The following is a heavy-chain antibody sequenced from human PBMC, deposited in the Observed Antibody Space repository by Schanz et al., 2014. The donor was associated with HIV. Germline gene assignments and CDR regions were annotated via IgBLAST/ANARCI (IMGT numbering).Heavy chain of an antibody. D-gene: IGHD1-26*01. CDR3: ARDVGAGANDY. Sequence: EVQLLESGGGLVQPGGSLRLSCAASGFTFSSYAMNWVRQPPGKGLEWVSAISGSGGSTYYADSVKGRFTISRDNVKNSLFLQMNSLRAEDTAMYYCARDVGAGANDYWGQGTLVTVSP. V-gene: IGHV3-23*01. J-gene: IGHJ4*02. CDR1: GFTFSSYA. CDR2: ISGSGGST.